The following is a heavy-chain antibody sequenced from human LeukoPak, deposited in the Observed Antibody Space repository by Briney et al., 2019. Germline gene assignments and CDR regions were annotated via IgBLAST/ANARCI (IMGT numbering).Heavy chain of an antibody. CDR3: ARDPLPIVGATPVGY. CDR1: GFTFSSCS. D-gene: IGHD1-26*01. V-gene: IGHV3-21*01. Sequence: PGGSLRLSCAASGFTFSSCSMNWVRQAPGKGLEWVSSISSSSSYIYYADSVKGRFTISRDNAKNSLYLQMNSLRAEDTAVYYCARDPLPIVGATPVGYWGQGTLVTVSS. CDR2: ISSSSSYI. J-gene: IGHJ4*02.